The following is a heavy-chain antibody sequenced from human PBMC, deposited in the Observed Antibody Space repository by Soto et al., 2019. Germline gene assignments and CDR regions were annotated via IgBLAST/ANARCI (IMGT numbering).Heavy chain of an antibody. CDR1: GASISNYY. V-gene: IGHV4-4*07. D-gene: IGHD1-1*01. CDR3: ARESRSELGTVEY. J-gene: IGHJ4*02. Sequence: PSETLSLTCTVSGASISNYYWSWIRQPAGEGLECLGRIYASGTTTYNPSLRSRVTMSVDTSKNQFSLNLNSVTAADTAVYYCARESRSELGTVEYWGQGTLVTVSS. CDR2: IYASGTT.